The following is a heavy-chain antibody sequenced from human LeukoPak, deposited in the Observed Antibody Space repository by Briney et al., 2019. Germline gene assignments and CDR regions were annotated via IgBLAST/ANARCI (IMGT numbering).Heavy chain of an antibody. CDR1: GFTFSKYW. CDR3: ARVSNSGWGSRFDP. Sequence: GGSLRLSCAASGFTFSKYWMSWVRQAPGKGLEWVANIKQDGSEKYYVDSLKGRFTISRDNAKNSLYLQMNSLRAEDTAVYYCARVSNSGWGSRFDPWGQGTLVTVSS. V-gene: IGHV3-7*01. D-gene: IGHD6-19*01. J-gene: IGHJ5*02. CDR2: IKQDGSEK.